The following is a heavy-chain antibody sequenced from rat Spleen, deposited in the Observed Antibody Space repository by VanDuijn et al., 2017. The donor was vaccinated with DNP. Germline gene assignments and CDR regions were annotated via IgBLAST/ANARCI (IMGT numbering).Heavy chain of an antibody. CDR2: ILYDGSRT. V-gene: IGHV5-7*01. CDR3: ASWAPIAPISTSNY. CDR1: GFTFSDYY. Sequence: EVRLVESGGGLVQPGRSLKLSCAASGFTFSDYYMAWVRQAPKKGLEWVATILYDGSRTYYPDSVNGRFTISRDNAKNTVNLQMNSLRSADTATYYCASWAPIAPISTSNYWGQGVMVTVSS. J-gene: IGHJ2*01. D-gene: IGHD1-2*01.